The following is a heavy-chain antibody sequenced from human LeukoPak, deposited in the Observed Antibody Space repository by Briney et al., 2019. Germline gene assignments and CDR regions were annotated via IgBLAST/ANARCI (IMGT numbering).Heavy chain of an antibody. D-gene: IGHD6-13*01. J-gene: IGHJ1*01. CDR1: GYTFTGYY. Sequence: ASVKVSCKASGYTFTGYYMHWVRQAPGQGLEWMGWINPNSGGTNYAQKFQGRVTMTRDTSISTAYMELSRLRSDDTAVYYCARDILGIAAAGDFQHWGQGTLVTVSS. CDR2: INPNSGGT. CDR3: ARDILGIAAAGDFQH. V-gene: IGHV1-2*02.